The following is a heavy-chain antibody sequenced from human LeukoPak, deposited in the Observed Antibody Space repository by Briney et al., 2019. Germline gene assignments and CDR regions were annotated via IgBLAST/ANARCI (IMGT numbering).Heavy chain of an antibody. J-gene: IGHJ3*02. CDR3: AKGPVVTFDI. CDR2: IRYDGTNK. CDR1: GFTFSSYG. D-gene: IGHD2-15*01. V-gene: IGHV3-30*02. Sequence: GGSLRLSCAGSGFTFSSYGMHWVRQAPGKGLEWVAFIRYDGTNKFYADSVKGRFTISRDNSKKTLYLQMNSLRAEDTAVYYCAKGPVVTFDIWGQGTMVTVSS.